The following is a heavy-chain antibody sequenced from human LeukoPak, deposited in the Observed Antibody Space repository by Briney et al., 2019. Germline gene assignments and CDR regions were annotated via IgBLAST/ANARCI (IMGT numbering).Heavy chain of an antibody. J-gene: IGHJ4*02. CDR3: ARRRCSGGSCPYYFDY. Sequence: GESLKISCKGSGYSFTSYWIAWVRQMPGKGLEWMGIIYPGDSDTRYSPSFQGQVTISADKSISTAYLQWSSLKASDTAMYYCARRRCSGGSCPYYFDYWGQGTLVTVSS. CDR2: IYPGDSDT. D-gene: IGHD2-15*01. V-gene: IGHV5-51*01. CDR1: GYSFTSYW.